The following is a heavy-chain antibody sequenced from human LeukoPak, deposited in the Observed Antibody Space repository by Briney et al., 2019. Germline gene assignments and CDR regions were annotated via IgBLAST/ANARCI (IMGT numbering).Heavy chain of an antibody. CDR1: GGSISSYY. CDR2: IYYSGST. CDR3: ARGGGAMVRGNGWFDP. Sequence: SETLSLTCTVSGGSISSYYWSWIRQPPGKGLEWIGYIYYSGSTNYNPSLKSRVTISVDTSKNQLSLKLSSVTAADTAVYYCARGGGAMVRGNGWFDPWGQGTLVIVSS. V-gene: IGHV4-59*08. D-gene: IGHD3-10*01. J-gene: IGHJ5*02.